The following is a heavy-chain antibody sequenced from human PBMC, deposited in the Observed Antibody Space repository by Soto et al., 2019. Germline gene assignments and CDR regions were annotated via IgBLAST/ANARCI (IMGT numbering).Heavy chain of an antibody. Sequence: QVQLRESGPGLVKSSETLSLTCTVSGGSVSSDFYNWRWIRQPPEKGLEWVGDISYSGITNYNPSLNSRATISVDTSKNHFSLKVTSVTSADTAVYFCARVKRVTFQKKNEHWGQGILVIVSS. V-gene: IGHV4-61*03. CDR3: ARVKRVTFQKKNEH. CDR2: ISYSGIT. CDR1: GGSVSSDFYN. D-gene: IGHD4-4*01. J-gene: IGHJ4*02.